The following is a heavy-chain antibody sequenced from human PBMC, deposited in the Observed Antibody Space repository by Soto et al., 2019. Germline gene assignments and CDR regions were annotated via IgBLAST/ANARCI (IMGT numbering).Heavy chain of an antibody. J-gene: IGHJ6*03. CDR3: ARQQYCGSSTCYDSLYYQYMDV. D-gene: IGHD2-2*01. CDR2: IYYSGST. Sequence: PSETLSLTCTVSGGSISSGGYYWSWIRQHPGKGLEWIGYIYYSGSTYYNPSLNSRVTISVDTSNNQFSLRLSSVTAADTAVYFCARQQYCGSSTCYDSLYYQYMDVWGKGTMVTVSS. V-gene: IGHV4-31*03. CDR1: GGSISSGGYY.